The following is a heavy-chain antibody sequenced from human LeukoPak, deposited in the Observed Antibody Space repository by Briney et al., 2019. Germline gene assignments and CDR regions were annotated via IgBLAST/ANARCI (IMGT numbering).Heavy chain of an antibody. V-gene: IGHV3-23*01. Sequence: GGSLRLSCAASGFTFSSYAMSWVRQAPGKGLEWVSAISGSGGSTYYADSVKGRFTISRDNSKNTLYLQMNSLRAEDTAVYYCAKDEPYYDILTGYYIQNLGAFDIWGQGTMVTVSS. D-gene: IGHD3-9*01. CDR1: GFTFSSYA. CDR2: ISGSGGST. J-gene: IGHJ3*02. CDR3: AKDEPYYDILTGYYIQNLGAFDI.